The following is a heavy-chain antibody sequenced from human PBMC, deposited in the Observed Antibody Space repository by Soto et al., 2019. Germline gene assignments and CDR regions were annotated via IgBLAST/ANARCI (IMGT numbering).Heavy chain of an antibody. V-gene: IGHV1-2*04. CDR3: ARERRGTTGTGNYYYYYGMDV. J-gene: IGHJ6*02. CDR1: GYTFTGYY. D-gene: IGHD1-1*01. CDR2: INPNSGGT. Sequence: QVQLVQSGAEVKKPGASVKVSCKASGYTFTGYYMHWVRQAPGQGLEWMGWINPNSGGTNYAQKFQGWVTMTRDTSISTAYMELSRLRADDTAVDYCARERRGTTGTGNYYYYYGMDVWGQGTTVTVSS.